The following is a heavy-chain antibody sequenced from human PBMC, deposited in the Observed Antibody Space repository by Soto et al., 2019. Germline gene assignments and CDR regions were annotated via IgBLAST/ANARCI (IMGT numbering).Heavy chain of an antibody. CDR2: IIPIFGTT. D-gene: IGHD3-22*01. CDR1: GGTFGSDA. V-gene: IGHV1-69*06. Sequence: SVKVSCKASGGTFGSDAITWVRQAPGQGLVWVGRIIPIFGTTNYAQNLQGRVTISADKSTLTSYMELHSLTSDDTALYYCARDRTDSGYYTNWLDPWGQGTQVTVSS. J-gene: IGHJ5*02. CDR3: ARDRTDSGYYTNWLDP.